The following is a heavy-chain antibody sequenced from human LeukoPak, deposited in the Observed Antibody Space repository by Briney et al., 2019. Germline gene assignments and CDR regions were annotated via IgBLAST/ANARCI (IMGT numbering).Heavy chain of an antibody. J-gene: IGHJ4*02. CDR1: GFTFSSYS. CDR3: ARVGRYFDWLSDY. V-gene: IGHV3-21*01. D-gene: IGHD3-9*01. CDR2: ISSSSSYI. Sequence: PGGSLRLSCAASGFTFSSYSMNWVRQAPGKGLEWVSSISSSSSYIYYADSVKGRFTISRDNAKNSLYLQMNSLRAGDTAVYYCARVGRYFDWLSDYWGQGTLVTVSS.